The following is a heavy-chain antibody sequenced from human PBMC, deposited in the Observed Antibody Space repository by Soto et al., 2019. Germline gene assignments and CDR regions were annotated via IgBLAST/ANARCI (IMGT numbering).Heavy chain of an antibody. CDR3: ARQTARTITFGGVIVGEKYYFDY. V-gene: IGHV4-39*01. D-gene: IGHD3-16*02. CDR1: GGSISSSSYY. Sequence: SETLSLTCTVSGGSISSSSYYWGWIRQPPGKGLEWIGSIYYSGSTYYNPSLKSRVTISVDTSKNQFSLKLSSLTAADTAVYYCARQTARTITFGGVIVGEKYYFDYWGQGTLVTVSS. J-gene: IGHJ4*02. CDR2: IYYSGST.